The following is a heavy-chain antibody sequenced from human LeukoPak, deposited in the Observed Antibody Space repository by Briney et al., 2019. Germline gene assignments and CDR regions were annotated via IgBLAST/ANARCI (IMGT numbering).Heavy chain of an antibody. J-gene: IGHJ4*02. V-gene: IGHV3-74*01. CDR1: GFTISDYW. CDR2: IWSDWSSA. Sequence: GGSLRLSCGDFGFTISDYWTHWVRQAPGTGLVWVSRIWSDWSSANYADMVKGRFTISRDNAKNTLYLQMNGLRAEDTAVYYCAKEKERGYSYGPWAGYFDYWGQGTLVTVSS. CDR3: AKEKERGYSYGPWAGYFDY. D-gene: IGHD5-18*01.